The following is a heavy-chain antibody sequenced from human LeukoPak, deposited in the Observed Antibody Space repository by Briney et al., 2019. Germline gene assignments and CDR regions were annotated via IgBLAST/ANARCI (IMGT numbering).Heavy chain of an antibody. CDR3: AKDSKLRSYYCYYGMDV. CDR2: ISYDGSNK. CDR1: GFTFSSYG. D-gene: IGHD4-17*01. J-gene: IGHJ6*04. Sequence: GRSLRLSCAASGFTFSSYGMHWVRQAPGKGLEWVAVISYDGSNKYCADSVKGRFTISRDNSKNTLYLQMNSLRAEDTAVYYCAKDSKLRSYYCYYGMDVWGKGTTVTVSS. V-gene: IGHV3-30*18.